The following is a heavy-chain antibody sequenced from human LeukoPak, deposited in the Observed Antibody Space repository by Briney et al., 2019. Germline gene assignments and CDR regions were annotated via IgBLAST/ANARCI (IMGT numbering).Heavy chain of an antibody. CDR1: GGSISIYY. J-gene: IGHJ4*02. CDR2: IYYSGST. D-gene: IGHD3-9*01. V-gene: IGHV4-59*08. CDR3: ARLRNYDILTGYYGFYFDY. Sequence: PSYTLSLTCTVSGGSISIYYWRWIRQPPGRGLDSIGYIYYSGSTNYNPSLKSRVTVSVDTSKNLFSLKPSSVTAADTAVYYCARLRNYDILTGYYGFYFDYWGQGTLVTVSS.